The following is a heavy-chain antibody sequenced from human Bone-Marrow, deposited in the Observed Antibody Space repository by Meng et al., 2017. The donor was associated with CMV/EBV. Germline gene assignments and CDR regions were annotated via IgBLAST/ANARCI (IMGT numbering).Heavy chain of an antibody. V-gene: IGHV4-39*07. CDR3: ASTPITMIVNYFDY. CDR2: IYYSGST. J-gene: IGHJ4*02. D-gene: IGHD3-22*01. Sequence: QLQSSGPGLSKPSETLSLTCTVSGGSISSSSYYWGWIRQPPGKGLEWIGSIYYSGSTYYNPSLKSRVTISVDTSKNQFSLKLSSVTAADTAVYYCASTPITMIVNYFDYWGQGTLVTVSS. CDR1: GGSISSSSYY.